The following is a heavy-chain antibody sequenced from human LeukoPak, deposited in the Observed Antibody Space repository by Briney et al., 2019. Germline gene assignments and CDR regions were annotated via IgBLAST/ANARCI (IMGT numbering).Heavy chain of an antibody. Sequence: GESLKISCKGSGYSFTHYWIAWVRQMPGKGLEWMGVIYPGDSDTRYSPSFQGQVTISADESIGTAYLQWSSLKSADTAMYYCARRIAIFGDGNWFDFWGQGTLVTVSS. CDR1: GYSFTHYW. D-gene: IGHD3-3*01. J-gene: IGHJ5*01. V-gene: IGHV5-51*01. CDR2: IYPGDSDT. CDR3: ARRIAIFGDGNWFDF.